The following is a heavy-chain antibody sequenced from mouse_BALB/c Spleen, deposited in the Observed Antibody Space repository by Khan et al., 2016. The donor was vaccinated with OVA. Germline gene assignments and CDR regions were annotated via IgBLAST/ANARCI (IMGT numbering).Heavy chain of an antibody. CDR3: ATLYGSPFTY. D-gene: IGHD2-1*01. Sequence: EVQLQQSGTELIKPGASVKLSCTASGFNIKDTYIHWVKERPEQGPEWIGRIDPANGDTKSDPKFQGKATIPADTSSNTASLQLSSLTSEDTSVYYCATLYGSPFTYWGQGTLVTVSA. V-gene: IGHV14-3*02. CDR2: IDPANGDT. J-gene: IGHJ3*01. CDR1: GFNIKDTY.